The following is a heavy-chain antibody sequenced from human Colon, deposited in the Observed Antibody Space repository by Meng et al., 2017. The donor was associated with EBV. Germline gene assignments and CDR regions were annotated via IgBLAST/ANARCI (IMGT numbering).Heavy chain of an antibody. D-gene: IGHD6-19*01. Sequence: QVQLGQSGAEVKKPGASVKVSCKASGYTFTSYDINWVRQGTGQGLEWMGWMSPNRGTTGYAQKFQGRVTMTRNISKGTAYMDLSSLRSEDTAVYYCATGVADFEYWGQGTLVTVSS. CDR3: ATGVADFEY. V-gene: IGHV1-8*01. J-gene: IGHJ4*02. CDR2: MSPNRGTT. CDR1: GYTFTSYD.